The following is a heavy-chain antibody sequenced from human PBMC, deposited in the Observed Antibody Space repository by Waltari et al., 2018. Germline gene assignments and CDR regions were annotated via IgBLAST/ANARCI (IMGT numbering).Heavy chain of an antibody. Sequence: QVQLQESGPGLVKPSETLSLTCTVSGGSISSHYWSWIQQPPGKGLEWIGYIYYSGSTNYNPSLKSRVTISVDTSKNQFSLKLSSVTAADTAVYYCARGAPERGDLWGQGTLVTVSS. CDR2: IYYSGST. CDR3: ARGAPERGDL. J-gene: IGHJ5*02. CDR1: GGSISSHY. D-gene: IGHD3-10*01. V-gene: IGHV4-59*11.